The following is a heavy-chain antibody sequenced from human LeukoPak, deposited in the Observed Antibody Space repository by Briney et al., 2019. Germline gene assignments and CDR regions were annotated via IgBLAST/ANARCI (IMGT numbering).Heavy chain of an antibody. D-gene: IGHD3-10*01. Sequence: SETLSLTCTVSGDSISSSNYYWGWIRQPPGKGLEWIGSIYYSGSTYYNPSLKSRVTISEDTSKNQFSLKLSSVTAADTAVYYCARDVWFGAGRTFDYWGQGTLVTVSS. V-gene: IGHV4-39*07. CDR3: ARDVWFGAGRTFDY. CDR1: GDSISSSNYY. J-gene: IGHJ4*02. CDR2: IYYSGST.